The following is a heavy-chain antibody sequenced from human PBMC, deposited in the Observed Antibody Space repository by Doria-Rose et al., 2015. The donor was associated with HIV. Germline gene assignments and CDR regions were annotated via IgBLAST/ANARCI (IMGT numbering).Heavy chain of an antibody. CDR1: GGSVASGTPY. CDR2: IYYSGTT. CDR3: AKQAVNWFDP. Sequence: QVQLQESGPGLVKPSETLSLTCTVSGGSVASGTPYWDWIRQTPGKGLEWIGTIYYSGTTYYNPSLRGRVTISLHPAKTQYPLKLISVTAADTGVYYCAKQAVNWFDPWGQGTLVTVSS. V-gene: IGHV4-39*01. J-gene: IGHJ5*02. D-gene: IGHD6-25*01.